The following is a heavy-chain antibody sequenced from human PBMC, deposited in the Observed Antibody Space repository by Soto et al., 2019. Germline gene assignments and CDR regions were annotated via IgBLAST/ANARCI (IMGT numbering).Heavy chain of an antibody. CDR3: ARERPDGSRLDP. J-gene: IGHJ5*02. V-gene: IGHV4-59*12. Sequence: SETLSLICTVSGGSISTFYWGWIRQPPGKGLEWIGYISYSGSPSYNPSLKSRVTISVDMSKNQFPLKLSSVTAADTAVYYCARERPDGSRLDPWGQGTLVTVSS. CDR2: ISYSGSP. D-gene: IGHD6-13*01. CDR1: GGSISTFY.